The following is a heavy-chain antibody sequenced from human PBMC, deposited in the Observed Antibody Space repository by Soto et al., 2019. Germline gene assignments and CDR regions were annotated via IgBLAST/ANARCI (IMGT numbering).Heavy chain of an antibody. CDR2: ISGSGGST. J-gene: IGHJ4*02. CDR3: AKPGGQDRFIPVVDY. Sequence: EVQLLESGGGLVQPGGSLRLSCAASGFTFSSYAMSWVRQAPGQGLEWVSAISGSGGSTYYADSVKGRFTISRDNSKNTLYLKMNSLRAEYTAVYYCAKPGGQDRFIPVVDYWDQGTLVTVSS. V-gene: IGHV3-23*01. D-gene: IGHD3-10*01. CDR1: GFTFSSYA.